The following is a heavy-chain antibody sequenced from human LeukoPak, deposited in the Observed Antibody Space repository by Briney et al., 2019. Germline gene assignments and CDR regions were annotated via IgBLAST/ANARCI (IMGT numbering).Heavy chain of an antibody. D-gene: IGHD3-10*01. Sequence: SETLSLTCAVYGGSFSGYYWSWIRQPPGKGLEWIGEINHSGSTNYNPSLKSRVTISVDTSKNQFPLKLSSVTAADTAVYYCARGGITMVRGAIFPFDYWGQGTLVTVSS. CDR1: GGSFSGYY. CDR3: ARGGITMVRGAIFPFDY. J-gene: IGHJ4*02. CDR2: INHSGST. V-gene: IGHV4-34*01.